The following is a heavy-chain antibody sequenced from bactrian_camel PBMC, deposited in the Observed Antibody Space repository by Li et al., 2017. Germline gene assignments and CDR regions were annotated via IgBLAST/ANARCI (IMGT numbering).Heavy chain of an antibody. Sequence: QVQLVESGGGSVQAGGSLRLSCAASISRWCMGWFRQAPGKEREGVASIDFYGDAITYADSVRGRFTISIDNTKAIAYLQMSSLKPEDTAMYFCASGPPTGTLATMLRKPQLWLNWGQGTQVTVS. CDR1: ISRWC. CDR2: IDFYGDAI. J-gene: IGHJ4*01. D-gene: IGHD4*01. CDR3: ASGPPTGTLATMLRKPQLWLN. V-gene: IGHV3-3*01.